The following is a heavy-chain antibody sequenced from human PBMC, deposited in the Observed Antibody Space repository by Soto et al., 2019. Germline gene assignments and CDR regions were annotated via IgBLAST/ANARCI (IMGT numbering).Heavy chain of an antibody. CDR2: LSYDGDKE. D-gene: IGHD6-19*01. J-gene: IGHJ4*02. CDR1: GFSFSDYG. V-gene: IGHV3-30*18. Sequence: QVQLEESGGNVVQPGRSLRLSCAASGFSFSDYGMHWVRQAPGKGLESVALLSYDGDKEYYADSVKGRFTISRDNSKNTVFLQMNSLRPEDTAVYYCGKDLMGEQWLGVMQYWGQGTLVTVSS. CDR3: GKDLMGEQWLGVMQY.